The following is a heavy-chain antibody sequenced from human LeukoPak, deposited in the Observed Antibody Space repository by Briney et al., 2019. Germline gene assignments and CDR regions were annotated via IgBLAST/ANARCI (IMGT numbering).Heavy chain of an antibody. CDR2: IYHSGST. CDR3: ASGAGYLAAFDI. Sequence: SETLSLTCTVSGGSISSGGYYWSWIRQPPGKGLEWIGYIYHSGSTYYNPSLKSRVTISVDRSKNQFSLKLSSVTAADTAVYYCASGAGYLAAFDIWGQGTMVTVSS. V-gene: IGHV4-30-2*01. J-gene: IGHJ3*02. D-gene: IGHD2-2*01. CDR1: GGSISSGGYY.